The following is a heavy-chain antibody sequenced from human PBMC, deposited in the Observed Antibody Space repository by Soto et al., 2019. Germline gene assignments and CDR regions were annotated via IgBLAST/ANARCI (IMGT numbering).Heavy chain of an antibody. J-gene: IGHJ4*02. CDR2: IWYDGSNK. CDR3: AGVNSDY. V-gene: IGHV3-33*01. Sequence: QVQLVESGGGVVQPGRSLRLSCAASGFTFSSYGMHWVRQAPGKGLEWVAVIWYDGSNKYYADSVKGRFTISRDNSKNTVYLQMSSLRAEDTAVYYCAGVNSDYWGQGTLVTVSS. CDR1: GFTFSSYG.